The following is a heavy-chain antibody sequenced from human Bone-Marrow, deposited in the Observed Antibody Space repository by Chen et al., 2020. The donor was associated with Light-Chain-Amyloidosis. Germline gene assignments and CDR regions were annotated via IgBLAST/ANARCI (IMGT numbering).Heavy chain of an antibody. J-gene: IGHJ4*02. CDR2: IYPQDSDA. CDR1: GYTFPNYW. D-gene: IGHD5-12*01. Sequence: EVQLEQSGPEVKKPGESLKISCKGSGYTFPNYWIGWVRQMPGKGLEWMGVIYPQDSDARYSPSFECQVTISADKSITTAYLQWRSLKASDTAMYYCARRRDGYNFDCWCQGTLVTVSS. V-gene: IGHV5-51*01. CDR3: ARRRDGYNFDC.